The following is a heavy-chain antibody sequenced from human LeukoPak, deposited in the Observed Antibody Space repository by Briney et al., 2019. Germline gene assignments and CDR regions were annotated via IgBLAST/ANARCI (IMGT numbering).Heavy chain of an antibody. D-gene: IGHD1-26*01. CDR1: GGSINSGY. Sequence: SGTLSLTCSVSGGSINSGYWSWIRQPPGKGLEWIGLLYPSGSTNYNPSLKSRVTISVDTSRTQFSLKLSSMTAADTAVYYCAGGHYPLEYWGQGTLVTVSS. J-gene: IGHJ4*02. V-gene: IGHV4-59*01. CDR2: LYPSGST. CDR3: AGGHYPLEY.